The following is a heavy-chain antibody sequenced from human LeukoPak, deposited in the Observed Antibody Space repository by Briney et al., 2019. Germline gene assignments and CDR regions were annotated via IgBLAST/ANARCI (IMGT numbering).Heavy chain of an antibody. V-gene: IGHV3-9*01. CDR1: GFTFDDYA. D-gene: IGHD6-13*01. Sequence: GGSLRLSCAVSGFTFDDYAMNWVRQAPGKGLEWVSGISWNSGNIGYADSVKGRFTISRDNAKNSLYLQMNSLRAEDTALYYCAKDSRAIGAAGTLDYWGQGTLVTVSS. J-gene: IGHJ4*02. CDR2: ISWNSGNI. CDR3: AKDSRAIGAAGTLDY.